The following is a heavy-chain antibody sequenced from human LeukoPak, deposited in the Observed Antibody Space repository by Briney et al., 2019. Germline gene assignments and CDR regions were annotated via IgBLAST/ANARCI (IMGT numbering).Heavy chain of an antibody. V-gene: IGHV3-33*01. CDR1: GFTFSSYG. Sequence: GGSLRLSCAASGFTFSSYGMHWVRQAPGKGLEWVAVIWYDGSNKYYADSVKGRITISRDNSKNTLYLQMNSLGAEDTAVYYCARGIVVVASPMYNWFDPWGQGTLVTVSS. CDR2: IWYDGSNK. D-gene: IGHD2-2*01. CDR3: ARGIVVVASPMYNWFDP. J-gene: IGHJ5*02.